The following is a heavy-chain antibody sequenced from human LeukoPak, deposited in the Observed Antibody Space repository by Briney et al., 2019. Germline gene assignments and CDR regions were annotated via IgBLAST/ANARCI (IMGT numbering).Heavy chain of an antibody. Sequence: GGSLKIPCKGFGYSFTSYWIGWVRQMPGKGLEWMGINYPWDSDTRYSPSFQGQVTISADKSISTAYLQWSSLKASDTAMYYCARHYTEWLEGFFDYWGQGTLVTVSS. V-gene: IGHV5-51*01. D-gene: IGHD6-19*01. CDR1: GYSFTSYW. CDR2: NYPWDSDT. CDR3: ARHYTEWLEGFFDY. J-gene: IGHJ4*02.